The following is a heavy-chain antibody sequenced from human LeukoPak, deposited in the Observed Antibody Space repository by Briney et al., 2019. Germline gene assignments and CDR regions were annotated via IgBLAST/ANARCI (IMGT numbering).Heavy chain of an antibody. V-gene: IGHV3-48*02. J-gene: IGHJ3*02. CDR3: AREPRGPDYAFDI. CDR1: GFAFSSYS. D-gene: IGHD5-12*01. Sequence: PGRSLRLSCAASGFAFSSYSMNWVRQAPGKGLEWVSYISSSSSTIYYADSVKGRFTISRDNAKNSLYLQMNSLRDEDTAVYYCAREPRGPDYAFDIWGQGTMVTVSS. CDR2: ISSSSSTI.